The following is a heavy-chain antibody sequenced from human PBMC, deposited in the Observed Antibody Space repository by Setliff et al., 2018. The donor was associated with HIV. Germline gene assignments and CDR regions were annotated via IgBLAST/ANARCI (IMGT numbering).Heavy chain of an antibody. CDR1: GFSLSNARMG. CDR2: IFSNDEK. Sequence: SGPTLVNPTETLTLTCTVSGFSLSNARMGVSWIRQPPGKALEWLAHIFSNDEKSYSTSLKSRLTISKDTSNNHVVLMMSHMDPADTATYFCAHVNSFRSVYFDSWGEGMLVTVSS. J-gene: IGHJ4*01. D-gene: IGHD3-10*01. CDR3: AHVNSFRSVYFDS. V-gene: IGHV2-26*01.